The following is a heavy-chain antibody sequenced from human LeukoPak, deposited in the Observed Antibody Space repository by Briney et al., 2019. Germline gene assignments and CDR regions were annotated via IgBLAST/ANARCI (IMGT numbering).Heavy chain of an antibody. CDR1: GYTFTGYY. CDR3: ARLVGKGAFDI. V-gene: IGHV1-2*06. J-gene: IGHJ3*02. Sequence: GAAVKVSCKASGYTFTGYYMHWVRQAPVQGREWMGRINPNSGGTNYAHKFQGRVTMTRDTSISTAYMELSRLRSEDTAVYYCARLVGKGAFDIWGQGTMVTVSS. CDR2: INPNSGGT. D-gene: IGHD2-15*01.